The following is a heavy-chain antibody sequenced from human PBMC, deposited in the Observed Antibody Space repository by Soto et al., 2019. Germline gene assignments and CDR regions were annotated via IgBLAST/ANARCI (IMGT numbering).Heavy chain of an antibody. V-gene: IGHV1-3*01. CDR3: ARDTCRYYDSSGCVAFDI. CDR2: INAGNGNT. D-gene: IGHD3-22*01. Sequence: ASVKVSCKASGYTFTSYAMHWVRQAPGQRLEWMGWINAGNGNTKYSQKFQGRVTITRDTSASTAYMELSSLRSEDTAVYYCARDTCRYYDSSGCVAFDIWGQGTMVTVSS. J-gene: IGHJ3*02. CDR1: GYTFTSYA.